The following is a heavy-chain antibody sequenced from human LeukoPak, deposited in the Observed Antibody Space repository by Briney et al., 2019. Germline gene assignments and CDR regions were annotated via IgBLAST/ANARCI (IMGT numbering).Heavy chain of an antibody. D-gene: IGHD1-7*01. CDR3: ARAELRADAFDI. CDR2: IIPIFGTA. CDR1: GGTFSSYA. Sequence: SVKVSCKASGGTFSSYAISWVRQAPGQGLEWMGRIIPIFGTANYAQRFQGRVTITTDESTSTAYMELSSLRSEDTAVYYCARAELRADAFDIWGQGTMVTVSS. J-gene: IGHJ3*02. V-gene: IGHV1-69*05.